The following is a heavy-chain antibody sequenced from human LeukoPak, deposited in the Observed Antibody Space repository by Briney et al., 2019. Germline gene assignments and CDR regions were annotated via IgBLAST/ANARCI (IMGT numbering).Heavy chain of an antibody. V-gene: IGHV3-30*18. J-gene: IGHJ4*02. CDR3: AKEFNRGLPDY. Sequence: GGSLRLSCAASGFTFSSYAMSWVRQAPGKGLEWVAVISYDGSNEYYADSVKGRFTISRDNSKNTLYLQMSSLRAEDTAVYYCAKEFNRGLPDYWGQGTLVTVPS. CDR2: ISYDGSNE. CDR1: GFTFSSYA. D-gene: IGHD2-21*01.